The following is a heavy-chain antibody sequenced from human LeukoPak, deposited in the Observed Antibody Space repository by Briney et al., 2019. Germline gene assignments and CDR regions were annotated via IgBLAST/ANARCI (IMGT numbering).Heavy chain of an antibody. CDR1: GGSISPYY. CDR3: ATHRGNWFDS. Sequence: SETLSLTCTVSGGSISPYYWSWIRQPPGKGLEWIGYVYYSGSTTYNPSLRSRVTISVDTSKNQFSLKLSSVTAADTAVYYCATHRGNWFDSWGQGTLVTVSS. CDR2: VYYSGST. V-gene: IGHV4-59*01. J-gene: IGHJ5*01.